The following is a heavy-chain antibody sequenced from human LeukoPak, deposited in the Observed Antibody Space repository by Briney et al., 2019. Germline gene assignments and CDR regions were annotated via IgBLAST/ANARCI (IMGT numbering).Heavy chain of an antibody. CDR2: IYYSGST. CDR1: GGSISSYY. J-gene: IGHJ4*02. CDR3: AREVRGAISYYFDY. Sequence: PSETLSLTCTVSGGSISSYYWSWIRQPPGKGLEWIGYIYYSGSTNYNPSLKSRVTISVDTSKNQFSLKLSSVTAADTAVYYCAREVRGAISYYFDYWGQGTLVTVSS. D-gene: IGHD3-10*01. V-gene: IGHV4-59*12.